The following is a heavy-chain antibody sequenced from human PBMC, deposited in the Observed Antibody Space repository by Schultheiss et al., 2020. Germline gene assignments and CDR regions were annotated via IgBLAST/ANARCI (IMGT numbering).Heavy chain of an antibody. CDR2: ISGSGGST. CDR1: GFTFSSYA. Sequence: GGSLRLSCAASGFTFSSYAMSWVRQAPGKGLEWVSAISGSGGSTYYADSVKGRFTISRDNSKNTLYLQMNSLRAEDTAVYYCAKECSGGSCYPDDFDIWGQGTMVTVSS. J-gene: IGHJ3*02. D-gene: IGHD2-15*01. CDR3: AKECSGGSCYPDDFDI. V-gene: IGHV3-23*01.